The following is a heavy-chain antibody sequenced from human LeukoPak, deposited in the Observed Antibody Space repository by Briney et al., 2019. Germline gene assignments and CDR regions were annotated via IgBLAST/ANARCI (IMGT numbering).Heavy chain of an antibody. V-gene: IGHV3-33*05. Sequence: KGLEWVAVISYDGRNKYYGDSVKGRFTISRDNAKNTVYLQMNSLKAEDTAVYYCARDFDMGTTPGDDFDFWGQGTLVSVSS. CDR3: ARDFDMGTTPGDDFDF. CDR2: ISYDGRNK. D-gene: IGHD3-9*01. J-gene: IGHJ4*02.